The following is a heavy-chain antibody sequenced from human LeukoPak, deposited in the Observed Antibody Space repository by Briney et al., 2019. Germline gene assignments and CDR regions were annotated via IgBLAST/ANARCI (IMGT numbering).Heavy chain of an antibody. V-gene: IGHV4-4*07. J-gene: IGHJ4*02. CDR3: ARLPVDTAMAAFDY. D-gene: IGHD5-18*01. CDR2: IYTSGST. CDR1: GGSISSYY. Sequence: SETLSLTCTVSGGSISSYYWSWIRQPAGKGLEWIGRIYTSGSTNYNPSLKSRVTMSVDTSKNQFSLKLSSVTAADTAVYYCARLPVDTAMAAFDYWGQGTLVTVSS.